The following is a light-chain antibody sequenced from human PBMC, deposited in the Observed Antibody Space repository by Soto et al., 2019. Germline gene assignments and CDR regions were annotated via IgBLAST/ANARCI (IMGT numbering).Light chain of an antibody. J-gene: IGKJ1*01. CDR2: RAS. CDR1: QSIGTY. V-gene: IGKV1-39*01. CDR3: QHSFSSPPWA. Sequence: DIQVTQSPSSLSASVGDRVTISCRASQSIGTYLNWYQQRPGTAPRLLIYRASSVKSGVPPRFSGSGSGRDFTLTISSLRPEDIATYFCQHSFSSPPWAFGQGTKVEVK.